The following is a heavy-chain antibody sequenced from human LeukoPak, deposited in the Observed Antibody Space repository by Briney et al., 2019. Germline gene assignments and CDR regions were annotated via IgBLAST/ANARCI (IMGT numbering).Heavy chain of an antibody. V-gene: IGHV4-59*01. CDR1: GGSISSYY. CDR2: IYYSGST. Sequence: SETLSLTCTVSGGSISSYYWSWIRQPPGKGLEWIGYIYYSGSTNYNPSLKSRVTISVDTSKNQFSPKLSSVTAADTAVYYCARGDYYDSSGFDYWGQGTLVTVSS. J-gene: IGHJ4*02. D-gene: IGHD3-22*01. CDR3: ARGDYYDSSGFDY.